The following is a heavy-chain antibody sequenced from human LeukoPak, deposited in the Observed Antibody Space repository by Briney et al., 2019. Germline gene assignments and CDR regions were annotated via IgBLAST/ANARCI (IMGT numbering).Heavy chain of an antibody. CDR1: GGSISSVNYY. Sequence: PSETLSLTCDVSGGSISSVNYYWGWIRQSPGKGLEWIGSISYTGSTSYNPSLKSRVTISVDTSKNQFSLKLSSVTAADTAVSYCARDGKWGNFDYWGQGTLVTVSS. D-gene: IGHD2-8*01. CDR3: ARDGKWGNFDY. V-gene: IGHV4-39*07. CDR2: ISYTGST. J-gene: IGHJ4*02.